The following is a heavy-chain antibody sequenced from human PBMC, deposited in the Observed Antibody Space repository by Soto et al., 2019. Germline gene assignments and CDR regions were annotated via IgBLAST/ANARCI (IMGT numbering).Heavy chain of an antibody. D-gene: IGHD3-22*01. CDR3: ARDQYYYDSSGYYYGNAFDI. Sequence: QVQLVESGGGVVQPGSSLRLFCAASGFTFSSYGMHWVRQAPGKGLEWVAVIWYDGSNKYYADSVKGRFTISRDNSKNTLYLQMNSLRAEDTAVYYCARDQYYYDSSGYYYGNAFDIWGQGTMVTVSS. J-gene: IGHJ3*02. CDR1: GFTFSSYG. V-gene: IGHV3-33*01. CDR2: IWYDGSNK.